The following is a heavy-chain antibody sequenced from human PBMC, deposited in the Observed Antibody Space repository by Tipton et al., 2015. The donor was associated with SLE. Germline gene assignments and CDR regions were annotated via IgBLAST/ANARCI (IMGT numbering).Heavy chain of an antibody. CDR1: GGSFSAYY. CDR3: ARGGRAPLRSSWSNAFDI. D-gene: IGHD6-13*01. V-gene: IGHV4-34*01. J-gene: IGHJ3*02. Sequence: TLSLTCAVYGGSFSAYYWSWIRQPPGKGLEWIGEINHSGSTNYNPSHKSRVTIPVDTSKNQFSLKLSSVTAADTAVYYCARGGRAPLRSSWSNAFDIWGQGTMVTVSS. CDR2: INHSGST.